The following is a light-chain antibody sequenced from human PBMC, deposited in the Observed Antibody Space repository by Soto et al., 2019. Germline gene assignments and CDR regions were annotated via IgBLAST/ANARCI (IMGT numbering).Light chain of an antibody. CDR2: AAS. Sequence: DIQVTQTPSSLSASVGDRVTITCRASQGISDSLAWYQQKPGKVPKLLIYAASTLQSGVPSRFSGSGSGTDFTLRISSLQPEDVATYYCKKYNSAPPTFGQGTRLEIK. CDR3: KKYNSAPPT. J-gene: IGKJ5*01. V-gene: IGKV1-27*01. CDR1: QGISDS.